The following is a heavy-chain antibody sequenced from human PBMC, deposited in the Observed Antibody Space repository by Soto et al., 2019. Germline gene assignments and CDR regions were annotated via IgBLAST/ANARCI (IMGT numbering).Heavy chain of an antibody. CDR1: GFTFSSYA. V-gene: IGHV3-30-3*01. J-gene: IGHJ4*02. Sequence: PGGSLRLSCAASGFTFSSYAMYWVRQAPGKGLEWVAVISYDGSNNYYADSVKGRFTISSDNSKNTLYLQLNSLRAEDTAVYYCARDFGSLGATIDYWGQGTLVTVSS. D-gene: IGHD1-26*01. CDR2: ISYDGSNN. CDR3: ARDFGSLGATIDY.